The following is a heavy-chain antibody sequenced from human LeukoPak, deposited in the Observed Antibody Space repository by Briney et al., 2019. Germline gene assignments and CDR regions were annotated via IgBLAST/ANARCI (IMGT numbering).Heavy chain of an antibody. CDR1: GGSISSGSYY. CDR3: ARYRRIAAAGNRYYYYYMDV. CDR2: VNHSGST. V-gene: IGHV4-39*07. Sequence: SQTLSLTCTVSGGSISSGSYYWSWIRQPPGKGLEWIGEVNHSGSTNYNPSLKSRVTISVDTSKNQFSLKLSSVTAADTAVYYCARYRRIAAAGNRYYYYYMDVWGKGTTVTVSS. J-gene: IGHJ6*03. D-gene: IGHD6-13*01.